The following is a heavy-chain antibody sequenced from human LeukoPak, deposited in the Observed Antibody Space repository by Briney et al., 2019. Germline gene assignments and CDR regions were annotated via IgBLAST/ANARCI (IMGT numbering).Heavy chain of an antibody. CDR1: AFIFKDYA. CDR2: ISYHGSNQ. V-gene: IGHV3-30*18. Sequence: RGSLRLSCAASAFIFKDYAMHWVRQPPGKGLEWVAVISYHGSNQYYIDSVKGRFTISRDNSKDTVYLQMNSLRPDDTAVYYCAKGFSAGTMDYWGQGTLVTVSS. D-gene: IGHD1-1*01. CDR3: AKGFSAGTMDY. J-gene: IGHJ4*02.